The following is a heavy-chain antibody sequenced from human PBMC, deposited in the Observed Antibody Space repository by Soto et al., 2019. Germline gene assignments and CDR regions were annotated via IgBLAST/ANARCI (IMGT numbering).Heavy chain of an antibody. J-gene: IGHJ4*02. CDR2: SRNKVNSYTT. D-gene: IGHD4-17*01. V-gene: IGHV3-72*01. Sequence: EVQLVESGGGLVQPGGSLRLSCAASGFTFSDHYMDWVRQAPGRGLELVGRSRNKVNSYTTEYAASVRGRFTVSRDDSKKSLYLHMNSLATGDTAVYYCVRGATVTPPYFYSWGQGTLVTVSS. CDR3: VRGATVTPPYFYS. CDR1: GFTFSDHY.